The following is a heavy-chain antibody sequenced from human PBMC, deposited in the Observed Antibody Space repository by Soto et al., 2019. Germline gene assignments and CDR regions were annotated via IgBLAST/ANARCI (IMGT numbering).Heavy chain of an antibody. CDR3: ARGGSGNYFNYFDY. Sequence: GGSLRLSYAASGFTFRSYWMHWVRQAPGKGLVWVSHINNDGSSPNYEDSVKGRFTISRDNTKDTLYLQMNGLRAEDTAVYYCARGGSGNYFNYFDYWGQGTPVTVS. D-gene: IGHD1-26*01. J-gene: IGHJ4*02. V-gene: IGHV3-74*01. CDR1: GFTFRSYW. CDR2: INNDGSSP.